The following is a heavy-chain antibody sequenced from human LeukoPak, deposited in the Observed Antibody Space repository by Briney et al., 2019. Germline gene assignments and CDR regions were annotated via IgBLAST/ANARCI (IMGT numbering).Heavy chain of an antibody. J-gene: IGHJ6*03. CDR2: SYYSGGI. CDR1: SASISSSTHY. V-gene: IGHV4-39*07. D-gene: IGHD2-2*03. CDR3: ARGGYCDSTSCRAGYYYYDYMDV. Sequence: SETLSLTCTVSSASISSSTHYWGWIRQPPGKGLEWIASSYYSGGIYYNPALKSRVTISVDTSKNQFSLKLSSVTAADTAVYYCARGGYCDSTSCRAGYYYYDYMDVWGKGTTVTISS.